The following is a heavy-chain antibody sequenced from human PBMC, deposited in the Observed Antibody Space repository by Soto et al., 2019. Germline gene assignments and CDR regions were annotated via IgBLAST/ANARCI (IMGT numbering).Heavy chain of an antibody. Sequence: EVQLVESGGGLAQPGGSLRLSCAASGFTFSTYWLSWVRQAPGTGLEWVANIKQDGSENYYADSVKGRFTISRDNAKSSVYLQMNSLRSEDAAVYYGVRGRNDFANWGQGPPVTVSS. CDR3: VRGRNDFAN. D-gene: IGHD1-1*01. CDR2: IKQDGSEN. J-gene: IGHJ4*02. CDR1: GFTFSTYW. V-gene: IGHV3-7*05.